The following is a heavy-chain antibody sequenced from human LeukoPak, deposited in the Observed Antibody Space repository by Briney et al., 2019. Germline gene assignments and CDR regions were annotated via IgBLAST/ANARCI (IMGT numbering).Heavy chain of an antibody. Sequence: SVKVSCKDCGYSFTSYGIIWVRQAPGHGLEWMGWISAYNGNTNYAQKLQGRVTMTTDTSTSTAYMELRSLRSDDTAVYYCAIVPARDFDYWGQGTLVTVSS. V-gene: IGHV1-18*01. CDR2: ISAYNGNT. D-gene: IGHD6-6*01. CDR3: AIVPARDFDY. CDR1: GYSFTSYG. J-gene: IGHJ4*02.